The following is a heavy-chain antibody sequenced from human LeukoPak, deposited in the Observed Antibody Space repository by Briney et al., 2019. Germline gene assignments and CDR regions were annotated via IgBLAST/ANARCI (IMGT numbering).Heavy chain of an antibody. CDR1: GYTFATSS. J-gene: IGHJ3*02. CDR2: ISPNNRNT. D-gene: IGHD6-13*01. Sequence: GASVKVSCKASGYTFATSSITWVRQAPGQRLEWMGWISPNNRNTHYAQNVQGRDTMTTDTSTSTAYMELRSLRSDDTAVYYCTRVRDSSNWWGPFDIWGQGTMVTVSS. V-gene: IGHV1-18*01. CDR3: TRVRDSSNWWGPFDI.